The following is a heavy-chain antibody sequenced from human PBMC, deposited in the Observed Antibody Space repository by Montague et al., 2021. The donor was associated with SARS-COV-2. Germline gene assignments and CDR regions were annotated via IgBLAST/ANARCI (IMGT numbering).Heavy chain of an antibody. V-gene: IGHV4-31*03. CDR2: IYYGGST. D-gene: IGHD3-22*01. CDR3: ARVRITMIVVVDAFDI. CDR1: GSSISSGGYY. Sequence: TLSLTCTVSGSSISSGGYYWSWIRQHPGKGLEWIGYIYYGGSTYYXXXLKSRVTISVDTSKNQFSLKLSSVTAADTAVYYCARVRITMIVVVDAFDIWGQGTMVTVSS. J-gene: IGHJ3*02.